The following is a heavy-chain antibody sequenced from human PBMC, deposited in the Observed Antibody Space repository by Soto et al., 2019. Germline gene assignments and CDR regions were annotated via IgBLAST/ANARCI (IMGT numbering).Heavy chain of an antibody. Sequence: GWSLRLSCATSGFMFNDYAMYWVRQAPGQGLEWVAMISSDGNHQFYVDNVRGRFTVSRDNSKNTLNLQMNSLRPEDTAVYYCSRGTYYPQSSGLHADYWGPGTVVTVSS. CDR2: ISSDGNHQ. J-gene: IGHJ4*02. CDR3: SRGTYYPQSSGLHADY. V-gene: IGHV3-30*03. D-gene: IGHD3-22*01. CDR1: GFMFNDYA.